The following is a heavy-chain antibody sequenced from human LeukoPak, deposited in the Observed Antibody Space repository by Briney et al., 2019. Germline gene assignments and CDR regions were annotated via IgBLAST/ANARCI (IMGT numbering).Heavy chain of an antibody. CDR2: ISAYNGYT. J-gene: IGHJ4*02. V-gene: IGHV1-18*01. CDR1: GYTFTSYG. Sequence: ASVKVSCKASGYTFTSYGISWVRQAPGQGLEWMGWISAYNGYTSYAQKLQGRVTLTTDTSTSTAYMELRSLRSDDTAVYYCAREGVAVISTGSFDYWGRGTLVTVSS. D-gene: IGHD2-15*01. CDR3: AREGVAVISTGSFDY.